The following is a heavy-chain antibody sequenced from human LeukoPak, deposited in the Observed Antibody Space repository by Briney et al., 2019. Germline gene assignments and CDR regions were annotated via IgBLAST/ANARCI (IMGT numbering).Heavy chain of an antibody. CDR2: ISTSGTYI. Sequence: PGGSLRLSCAASGFTFSSYSMNWVRQTPGKGLEWVSYISTSGTYIHYADSVEGRFSISRDIAKNSLYLQIYSLRAEDTAVYYCARGDSGHFDYWGQGTLVTVSS. J-gene: IGHJ4*02. V-gene: IGHV3-21*01. D-gene: IGHD6-19*01. CDR3: ARGDSGHFDY. CDR1: GFTFSSYS.